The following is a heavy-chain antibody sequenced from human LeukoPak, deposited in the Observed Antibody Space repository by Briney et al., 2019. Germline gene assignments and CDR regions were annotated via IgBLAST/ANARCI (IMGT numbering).Heavy chain of an antibody. CDR2: RSLSGHT. J-gene: IGHJ4*02. V-gene: IGHV4-4*02. CDR3: SRESGPSSPFGH. CDR1: GGSITTTKY. Sequence: SETLSLTRGVSGGSITTTKYWSWVRQPPGQGLXXIGERSLSGHTNYTPSLRSRVTMYLAESKVLLSLILPSVPAADTAIYYCSRESGPSSPFGHWGQGTLVTVTS. D-gene: IGHD1-26*01.